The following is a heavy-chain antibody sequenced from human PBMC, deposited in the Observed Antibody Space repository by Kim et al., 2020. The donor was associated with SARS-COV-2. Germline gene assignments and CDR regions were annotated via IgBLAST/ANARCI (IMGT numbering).Heavy chain of an antibody. V-gene: IGHV3-23*01. CDR2: ILIGGCK. J-gene: IGHJ4*01. D-gene: IGHD6-19*01. CDR3: GPGVGLDDRSGWSIFFDS. Sequence: GGSLRLSCAAFGLTFRCHAMNWVRQGPGKGLEWVAAILIGGCKFYEASAKGRFTISRGDSKKTLMLQLNSRMADDTTDDYCGPGVGLDDRSGWSIFFDS. CDR1: GLTFRCHA.